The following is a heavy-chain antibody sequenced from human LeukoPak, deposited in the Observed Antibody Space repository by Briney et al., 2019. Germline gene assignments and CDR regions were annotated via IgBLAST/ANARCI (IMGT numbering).Heavy chain of an antibody. CDR2: ISGDGVTT. CDR1: GFTFHDYC. V-gene: IGHV3-43*02. D-gene: IGHD3-22*01. Sequence: GGSLRLSCAASGFTFHDYCMHWVRQTPGKGLEWVSVISGDGVTTHYADSVKGRFTISRDNSKDSLYLQTDSLRAEDTAVYFCAKGVNTVSFTFDYWGQGTLVTVSS. J-gene: IGHJ4*02. CDR3: AKGVNTVSFTFDY.